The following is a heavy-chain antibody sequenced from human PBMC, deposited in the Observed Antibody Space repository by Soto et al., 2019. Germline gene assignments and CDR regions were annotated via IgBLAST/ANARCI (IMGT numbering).Heavy chain of an antibody. V-gene: IGHV3-30*14. D-gene: IGHD6-13*01. CDR3: ARAEYSSSWSPYYYYYGMDV. CDR1: GFTFDSYP. Sequence: QVQLVESGGGVVQPGRSLRLSCAVSGFTFDSYPMHWVRQAPGKGLEWVAVVSYDGTKEYYADSVKGRFTISRDNSKSTLSLQMNSLRADDTAVHYCARAEYSSSWSPYYYYYGMDVWGQGTTVTVSS. CDR2: VSYDGTKE. J-gene: IGHJ6*02.